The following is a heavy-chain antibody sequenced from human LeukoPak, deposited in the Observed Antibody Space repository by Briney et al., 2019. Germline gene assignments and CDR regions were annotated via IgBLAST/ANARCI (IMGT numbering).Heavy chain of an antibody. CDR1: GFTFSSYG. J-gene: IGHJ4*02. D-gene: IGHD3-22*01. CDR3: AKDPSGYGGGNYFDY. CDR2: ISYDGSNK. V-gene: IGHV3-30*18. Sequence: GGSLRLSCAASGFTFSSYGMHWVRQAPGKGLEWVAVISYDGSNKYYADSVKGRFTISRDNSKNTLYLQMNSLRAEDTAVYYCAKDPSGYGGGNYFDYWGQGTLVTVSS.